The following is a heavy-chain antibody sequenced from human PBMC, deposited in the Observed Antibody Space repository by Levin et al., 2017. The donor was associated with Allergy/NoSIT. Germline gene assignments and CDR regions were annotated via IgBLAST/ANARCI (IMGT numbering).Heavy chain of an antibody. Sequence: GGSLRLSCAASGFAFSDYTMGWVRQAPGKGLEWVSAISGDGETTYYPDSMKGRFPISRDNSKNTVFLQMSSLRAEDTALYYCAKSQGGYAFDYWGQGTLVTVSS. J-gene: IGHJ4*02. CDR3: AKSQGGYAFDY. D-gene: IGHD3-16*01. V-gene: IGHV3-23*01. CDR1: GFAFSDYT. CDR2: ISGDGETT.